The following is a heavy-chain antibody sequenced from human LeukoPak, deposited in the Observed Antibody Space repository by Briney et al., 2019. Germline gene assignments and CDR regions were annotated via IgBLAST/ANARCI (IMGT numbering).Heavy chain of an antibody. V-gene: IGHV3-9*01. CDR3: AKDTYTSPADYFDY. J-gene: IGHJ4*02. D-gene: IGHD3-16*01. CDR2: ISWNSGSI. CDR1: GFTFDDYA. Sequence: GGSLRLSCAASGFTFDDYAMHWVRHAPGKGLEWVSGISWNSGSIGYADSVKGRFTISRDNAKNSLYLQMNSLRAEDTALYYCAKDTYTSPADYFDYWGQGTLVTVSS.